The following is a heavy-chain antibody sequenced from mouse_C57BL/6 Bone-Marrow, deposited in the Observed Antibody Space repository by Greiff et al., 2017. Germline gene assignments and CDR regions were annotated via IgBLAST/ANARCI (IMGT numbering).Heavy chain of an antibody. CDR2: IWTGGGT. J-gene: IGHJ4*01. CDR1: GFSLTSYA. D-gene: IGHD3-2*02. Sequence: VKLMESGPGLVAPSQSLSITCTVSGFSLTSYAISWVRQPPGKGLEWLGVIWTGGGTNYNSALKSRLSISKDNSKSQVFLKMNSLQTDDTARYYCARNGDSSGPYAMDYWGQGTSGTFSS. CDR3: ARNGDSSGPYAMDY. V-gene: IGHV2-9-1*01.